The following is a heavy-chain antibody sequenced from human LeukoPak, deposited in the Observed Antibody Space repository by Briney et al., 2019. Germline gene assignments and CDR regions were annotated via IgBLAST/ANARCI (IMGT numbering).Heavy chain of an antibody. CDR2: INYSGST. Sequence: PSETLSLTCTVSGGSISSYYWSWIRQPPGKGLEWIGYINYSGSTNYNPSLKSRVTISVDTSKNQFSLKLSSVTAADTAVYYCARPLWFGELGSFGYGGQGTLVTVSS. J-gene: IGHJ4*02. CDR1: GGSISSYY. V-gene: IGHV4-59*08. CDR3: ARPLWFGELGSFGY. D-gene: IGHD3-10*01.